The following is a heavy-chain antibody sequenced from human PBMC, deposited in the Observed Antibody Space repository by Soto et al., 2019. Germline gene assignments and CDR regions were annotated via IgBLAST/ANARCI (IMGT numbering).Heavy chain of an antibody. Sequence: ASVKVSCKASGYTFTSYAMHWVRQAPGQRLEWMGWINAGNGNTKYSQKFQGRVTITRDTSASTAYMELSSLRSEDTAVYYCARVESRGYSYGSVVSDYYYYMDVWGKGTTVTVSS. CDR3: ARVESRGYSYGSVVSDYYYYMDV. CDR1: GYTFTSYA. CDR2: INAGNGNT. V-gene: IGHV1-3*01. J-gene: IGHJ6*03. D-gene: IGHD5-18*01.